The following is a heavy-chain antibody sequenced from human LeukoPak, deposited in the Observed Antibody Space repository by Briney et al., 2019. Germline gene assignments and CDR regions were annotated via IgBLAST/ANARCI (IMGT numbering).Heavy chain of an antibody. CDR2: INHSGST. CDR1: GGSFSGYY. J-gene: IGHJ4*02. Sequence: SETLSLTCAVYGGSFSGYYWSWLRQPPGKGLEWIGEINHSGSTNYNPSLKSRVTISVDTSKNQFSLKLSSVTAADTAVYYCARAIWGIAASQVDYWGQGTLVTVSS. D-gene: IGHD6-13*01. V-gene: IGHV4-34*01. CDR3: ARAIWGIAASQVDY.